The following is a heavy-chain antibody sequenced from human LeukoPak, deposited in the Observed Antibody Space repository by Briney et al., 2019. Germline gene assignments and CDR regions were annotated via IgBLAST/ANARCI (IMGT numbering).Heavy chain of an antibody. V-gene: IGHV3-23*01. CDR2: VSSGGDKT. CDR3: AKEGGLYDSGGYYDY. Sequence: GGSLRLSCEASGFTFSTYAMGWVRQAPGKGPEWVSTVSSGGDKTYYADSVKGRFTISRDSSKKTFYLRMSSLRAEDTAVYYCAKEGGLYDSGGYYDYWGQGTLVTVSS. J-gene: IGHJ4*02. CDR1: GFTFSTYA. D-gene: IGHD3-3*01.